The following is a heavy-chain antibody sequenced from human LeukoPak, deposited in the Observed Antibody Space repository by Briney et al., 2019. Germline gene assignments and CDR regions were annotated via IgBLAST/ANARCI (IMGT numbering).Heavy chain of an antibody. D-gene: IGHD1-26*01. CDR1: GFTFSSYE. Sequence: PGGSLRLSCAASGFTFSSYEMNWVRQAPGKGLEWVSSISSSSSYIYYADSVKGRFTISRDNAKNSLYLQMNSLRAEDTAVYYCARDSSGSYYSYWGQGTLVTVSS. J-gene: IGHJ4*02. CDR3: ARDSSGSYYSY. V-gene: IGHV3-21*01. CDR2: ISSSSSYI.